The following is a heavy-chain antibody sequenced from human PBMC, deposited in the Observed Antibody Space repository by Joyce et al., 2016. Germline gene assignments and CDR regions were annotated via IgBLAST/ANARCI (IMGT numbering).Heavy chain of an antibody. Sequence: EVQLVESGGGLVKPGGSFRLFCAASGFTFSNAWMIWVRQAPGKGLEWVGRIKSETDGGTTDYAAPVKGRFAISRDDSKNTLYLQMNSLKTEDAAMYYCTTYRSDYWGQGTLVTVSS. CDR2: IKSETDGGTT. CDR1: GFTFSNAW. CDR3: TTYRSDY. V-gene: IGHV3-15*01. J-gene: IGHJ4*02.